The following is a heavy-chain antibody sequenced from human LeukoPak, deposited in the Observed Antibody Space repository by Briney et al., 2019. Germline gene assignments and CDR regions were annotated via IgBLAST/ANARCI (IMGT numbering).Heavy chain of an antibody. J-gene: IGHJ5*02. Sequence: PSETLSLTCAVFGGSFSDYYWSWIRQPPGKGLEWIGEINHSGITNYNPSLKSRVTISADTSKNQFSLKLSSVTAADTAVYYCARGFDPWGQGTLVTVSS. CDR1: GGSFSDYY. V-gene: IGHV4-34*01. CDR2: INHSGIT. CDR3: ARGFDP.